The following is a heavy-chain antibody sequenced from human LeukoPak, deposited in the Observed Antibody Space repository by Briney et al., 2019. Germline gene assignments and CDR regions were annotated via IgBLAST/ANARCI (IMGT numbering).Heavy chain of an antibody. CDR3: ARQVDTALSTYMDV. CDR1: SGSISTSNYY. Sequence: SETLSLTCTVSSGSISTSNYYWGWVRQPPGKALEWIGNIFYSGSTYYNPSLKSRVTISVDTSKNQFSLKLSSVTAADTAVYYCARQVDTALSTYMDVWGKGTTVTISS. D-gene: IGHD5-18*01. CDR2: IFYSGST. V-gene: IGHV4-39*01. J-gene: IGHJ6*03.